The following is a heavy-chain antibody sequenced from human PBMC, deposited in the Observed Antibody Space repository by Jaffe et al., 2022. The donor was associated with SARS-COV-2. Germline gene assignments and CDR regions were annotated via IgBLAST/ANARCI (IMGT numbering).Heavy chain of an antibody. V-gene: IGHV3-21*01. CDR2: ISSSSSYI. J-gene: IGHJ3*02. Sequence: EVQLVESGGGLVKPGGSLRLSCAASGFTFSSYSMNWVRQAPGKGLEWVSSISSSSSYIYYADSVKGRFTISRDNAKNSLYLQMNSLRAEDTAVYYCAGYYYDNLDAFDIWGQGTMVTVSS. D-gene: IGHD3-22*01. CDR3: AGYYYDNLDAFDI. CDR1: GFTFSSYS.